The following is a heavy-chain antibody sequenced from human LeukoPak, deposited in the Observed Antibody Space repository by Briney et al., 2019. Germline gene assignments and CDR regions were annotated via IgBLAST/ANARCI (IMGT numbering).Heavy chain of an antibody. Sequence: ASVKVSCKASGYTFTSYGISWVRQAPGQGLEWMGWISAYNGNTNYAQKLQGRVTMTTDTSTSTAYMELRSLRSDDTAVYYCARVPLVYYYDSSGYYFGSDAFDIWGQGTMVTVSS. CDR2: ISAYNGNT. CDR1: GYTFTSYG. J-gene: IGHJ3*02. D-gene: IGHD3-22*01. V-gene: IGHV1-18*01. CDR3: ARVPLVYYYDSSGYYFGSDAFDI.